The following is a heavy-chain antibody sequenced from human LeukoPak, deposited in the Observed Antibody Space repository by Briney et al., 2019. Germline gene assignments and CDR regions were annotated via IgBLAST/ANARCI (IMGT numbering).Heavy chain of an antibody. CDR1: GFTFSDYY. Sequence: GGSLRLSCAASGFTFSDYYMSWIRQAPGKGLEWVSYISSSGTTIYNADSVKGRLTISRDNAKNSLYLQMNSLRAEDTALYYCARARQLARKGDYIYYLDVWGKGTTVTVSS. J-gene: IGHJ6*03. CDR2: ISSSGTTI. V-gene: IGHV3-11*04. D-gene: IGHD6-13*01. CDR3: ARARQLARKGDYIYYLDV.